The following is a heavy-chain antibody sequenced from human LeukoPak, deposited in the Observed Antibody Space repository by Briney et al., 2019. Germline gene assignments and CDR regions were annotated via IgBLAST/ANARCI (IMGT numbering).Heavy chain of an antibody. CDR1: GFTFNSYW. CDR2: IKNDGSYT. J-gene: IGHJ4*02. Sequence: GGSRRLSCSASGFTFNSYWMHWVRQVPGRGLVWVSRIKNDGSYTNYAESVKGRFTISRENAKNTLYLQMNSLRAEDTAVYYCVRGESGYPDYWGQGTLVTVSS. V-gene: IGHV3-74*01. D-gene: IGHD5-12*01. CDR3: VRGESGYPDY.